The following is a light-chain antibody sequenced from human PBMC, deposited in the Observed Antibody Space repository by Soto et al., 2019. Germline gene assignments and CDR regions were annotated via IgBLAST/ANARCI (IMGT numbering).Light chain of an antibody. CDR2: AAS. V-gene: IGKV1-39*01. CDR3: QQSYSTPRSIT. J-gene: IGKJ5*01. CDR1: QSISSY. Sequence: DIQMTQSPSSLSASVGDRVTITCRASQSISSYLNWYQQKPGKAPKLLIYAASSLQSGVPSRFSGSGSGTDFTLTISILQPEDFATYYCQQSYSTPRSITFGQGTRLEIK.